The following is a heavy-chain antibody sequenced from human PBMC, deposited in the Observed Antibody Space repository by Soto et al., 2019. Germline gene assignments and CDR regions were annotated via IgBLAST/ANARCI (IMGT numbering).Heavy chain of an antibody. CDR1: GFTFSSYW. D-gene: IGHD3-10*01. V-gene: IGHV3-7*02. CDR3: ATSRSFDY. J-gene: IGHJ4*02. Sequence: GGSLRLSCVASGFTFSSYWMSWVRQAPGKGLEWVANIKQDGSDKYYVGSVKGRFTISRDNAKNSLYLQMDSLRAEDTAVYYCATSRSFDYWGQGTLVTVSS. CDR2: IKQDGSDK.